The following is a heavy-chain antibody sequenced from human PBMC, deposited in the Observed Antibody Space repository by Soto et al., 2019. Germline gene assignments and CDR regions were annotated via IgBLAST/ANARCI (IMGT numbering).Heavy chain of an antibody. Sequence: GGSLRLSCAASGFTFSSYSMNWVRQAPGKGLEWVSYISSSSSTIYYADSVKGRFTISRNNAKNSLYLQMNSLRAEDTAVYYCARGLFNGYGGFYYFDYWGHGTLVTVSA. CDR2: ISSSSSTI. D-gene: IGHD5-18*01. CDR1: GFTFSSYS. V-gene: IGHV3-48*01. J-gene: IGHJ4*01. CDR3: ARGLFNGYGGFYYFDY.